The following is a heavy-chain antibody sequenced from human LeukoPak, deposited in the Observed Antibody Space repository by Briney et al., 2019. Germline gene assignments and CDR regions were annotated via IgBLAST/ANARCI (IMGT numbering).Heavy chain of an antibody. CDR1: GGTFSSYA. V-gene: IGHV1-69*01. J-gene: IGHJ6*03. CDR3: ARDHYYYYMDV. Sequence: GSSVKVSCKASGGTFSSYAISWVRQAAGQGLEWMGGIIPIFGTANYAQNFQGRVTITADESTRTAYMKLSSLRSEDTAVYYCARDHYYYYMDVWGKGTTVTVPS. CDR2: IIPIFGTA.